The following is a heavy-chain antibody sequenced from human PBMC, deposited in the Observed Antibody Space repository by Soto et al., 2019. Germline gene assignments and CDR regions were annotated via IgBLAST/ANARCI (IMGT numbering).Heavy chain of an antibody. CDR1: GFTVSSNY. CDR3: ARGPSNSPSIVLDY. Sequence: GGSLRLSCAASGFTVSSNYMSWVRQAPGKGLEWVSVIYSGGSTYYADSGKGRFTISRDNSKNTLYLQMNSLRVEDTAMYYCARGPSNSPSIVLDYWGQGTLVTVSS. D-gene: IGHD2-21*01. CDR2: IYSGGST. V-gene: IGHV3-53*01. J-gene: IGHJ4*02.